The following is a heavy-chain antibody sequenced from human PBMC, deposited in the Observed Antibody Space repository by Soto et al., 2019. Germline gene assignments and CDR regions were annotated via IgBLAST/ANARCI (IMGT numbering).Heavy chain of an antibody. J-gene: IGHJ6*03. Sequence: EVQLVESGGGLVQPGGSLRLSCAASGFTFSSYWMSWVRQAPGKGLEWVANIKQDGSEKYYVDSVKGRFTISRDNAKNSLYLQRNSLRAEDTAVYYWARAQINYYYYYMDVWGKGTTVTVSS. V-gene: IGHV3-7*04. CDR1: GFTFSSYW. CDR2: IKQDGSEK. CDR3: ARAQINYYYYYMDV.